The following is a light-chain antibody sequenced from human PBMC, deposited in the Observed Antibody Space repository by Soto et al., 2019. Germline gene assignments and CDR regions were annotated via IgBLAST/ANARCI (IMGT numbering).Light chain of an antibody. CDR3: QQYNNWPLT. Sequence: EIVMTQSPDTLSVSPGERATLSCRASQRVSSNLAWYQQKPGQAPRILIYGASTRATGITSRFSGSGSGTEFTITISSLQSEDFAVYYCQQYNNWPLTFGQGTKVEIK. V-gene: IGKV3-15*01. CDR2: GAS. J-gene: IGKJ1*01. CDR1: QRVSSN.